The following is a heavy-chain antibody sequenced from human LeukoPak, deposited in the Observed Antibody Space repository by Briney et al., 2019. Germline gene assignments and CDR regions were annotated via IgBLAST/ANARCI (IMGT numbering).Heavy chain of an antibody. CDR3: ARSSGWYEVYFDY. CDR2: IYYSGST. Sequence: SETLSLTCTVSGGSISSSSYYWGWIRQPPGKGLEWIGSIYYSGSTYYNPSLKSRVTISVDTSKNQFSLKLSSVTAADTAVYYCARSSGWYEVYFDYWGQGTLVTVSS. CDR1: GGSISSSSYY. V-gene: IGHV4-39*01. D-gene: IGHD6-19*01. J-gene: IGHJ4*02.